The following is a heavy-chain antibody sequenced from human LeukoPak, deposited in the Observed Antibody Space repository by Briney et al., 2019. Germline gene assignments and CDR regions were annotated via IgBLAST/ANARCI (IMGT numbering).Heavy chain of an antibody. CDR2: IYYSGST. J-gene: IGHJ5*02. V-gene: IGHV4-39*01. CDR1: GGSISSSSYY. D-gene: IGHD2-2*01. Sequence: SETLSLTCTVSGGSISSSSYYWGWIRQPPGKGLEWIGSIYYSGSTYYNPSLKSRVTISVDTSKNQFSLKLSSVTAADTAVYYCARHRLSRYCSSTSCYEDWFDPWGQGTLVTVSS. CDR3: ARHRLSRYCSSTSCYEDWFDP.